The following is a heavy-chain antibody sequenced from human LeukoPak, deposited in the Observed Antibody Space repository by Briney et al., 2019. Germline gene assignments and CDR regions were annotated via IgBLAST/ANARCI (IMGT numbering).Heavy chain of an antibody. CDR3: ARDEYRSRWLHP. V-gene: IGHV3-7*01. D-gene: IGHD5-24*01. Sequence: GGSLRLSCAASGFTFSSYWMSWVRLPPGKGLEWVANIKGDGSEKWYADSVKGRSTIYRDNAQNSVHLQMNSLRAEDTAVYHCARDEYRSRWLHPWGQGTLVTVTS. CDR1: GFTFSSYW. CDR2: IKGDGSEK. J-gene: IGHJ5*02.